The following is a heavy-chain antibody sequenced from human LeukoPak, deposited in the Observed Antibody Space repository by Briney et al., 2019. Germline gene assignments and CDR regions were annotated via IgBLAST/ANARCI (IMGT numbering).Heavy chain of an antibody. D-gene: IGHD3-10*01. CDR1: GFTFSTYF. CDR3: ARERQDTIVHSGAFDI. J-gene: IGHJ3*02. CDR2: IASDGSHT. V-gene: IGHV3-30-3*01. Sequence: GGSLRLSCAASGFTFSTYFMHWVRQAPGKGLEWGAVIASDGSHTFYVESVKGRFTISRDNSKNTLYLQMNSLRAKDTAVYFCARERQDTIVHSGAFDIWGQGTIVTVSS.